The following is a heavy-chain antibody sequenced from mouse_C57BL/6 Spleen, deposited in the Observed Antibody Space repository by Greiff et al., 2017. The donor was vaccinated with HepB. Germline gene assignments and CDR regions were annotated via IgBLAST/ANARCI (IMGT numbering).Heavy chain of an antibody. CDR1: GYTFTDYY. CDR2: INPYNGGT. V-gene: IGHV1-19*01. D-gene: IGHD1-1*01. Sequence: VQLQQSGPVLVKPGASVKMSCKASGYTFTDYYMNWVKQSHGKSLEWIGVINPYNGGTSYNQKFKGKATLTVDKSSSTAYMELNSLTSEDSAVYYCARSGYYGSSSYFDVWGTGTTVTVSS. CDR3: ARSGYYGSSSYFDV. J-gene: IGHJ1*03.